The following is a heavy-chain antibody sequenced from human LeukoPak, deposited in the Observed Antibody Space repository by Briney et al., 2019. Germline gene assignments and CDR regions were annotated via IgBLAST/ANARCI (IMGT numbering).Heavy chain of an antibody. CDR3: ARGEPNPTIKGYFWAFDI. CDR2: ISSSGSTI. CDR1: GFTFSDYY. V-gene: IGHV3-11*01. D-gene: IGHD3-16*01. Sequence: PGGSLRLSCAASGFTFSDYYMSWIRQAPGKGLEWVSYISSSGSTIYYADSVKGRFTISRDNAKNPLYLQMNSLRAEDAAVYYCARGEPNPTIKGYFWAFDIWGQGTMVTVSS. J-gene: IGHJ3*02.